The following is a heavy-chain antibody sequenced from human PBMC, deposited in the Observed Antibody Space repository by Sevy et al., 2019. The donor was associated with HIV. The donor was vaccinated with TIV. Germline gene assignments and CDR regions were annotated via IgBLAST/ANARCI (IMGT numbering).Heavy chain of an antibody. CDR3: AKGNIRGRGDYYMDV. D-gene: IGHD3-16*01. CDR2: IWYDGSNK. Sequence: GGSLRLSCAASGFTFSSYGMHWVRQAPGKGLEWVAVIWYDGSNKYYAHSVKGRFTISRDNSKNTLYLQMNSLRAEDTAVYYCAKGNIRGRGDYYMDVWGKGTTVTVSS. J-gene: IGHJ6*03. V-gene: IGHV3-33*06. CDR1: GFTFSSYG.